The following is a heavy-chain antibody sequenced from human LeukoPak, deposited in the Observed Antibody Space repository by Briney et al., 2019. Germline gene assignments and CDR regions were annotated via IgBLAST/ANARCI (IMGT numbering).Heavy chain of an antibody. Sequence: ASVKVSCKASGYTFIGYSISWGRQAPGHGLDWMGWITPYNGNTNYVQNFQGKVTMTTDTSASTAYMELRSLRSDDTAVYYCAREYGGNPGLFGYWGQGTLVTVSS. V-gene: IGHV1-18*01. CDR2: ITPYNGNT. CDR1: GYTFIGYS. CDR3: AREYGGNPGLFGY. D-gene: IGHD4-23*01. J-gene: IGHJ4*02.